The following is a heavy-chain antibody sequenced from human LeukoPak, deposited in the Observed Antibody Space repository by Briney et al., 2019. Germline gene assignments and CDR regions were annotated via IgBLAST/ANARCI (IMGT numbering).Heavy chain of an antibody. D-gene: IGHD5-24*01. CDR1: GYTFTSYG. V-gene: IGHV1-18*01. CDR3: AGDPSRRDGYREGWYFDL. CDR2: ISACNGNT. Sequence: GASVKVSCKASGYTFTSYGISWVRQAPGQGLEWMGWISACNGNTNYAQKLQSRVTMTTDTSTSTAYMELRSLRSDDTAVYYCAGDPSRRDGYREGWYFDLWGRGTLVTVSS. J-gene: IGHJ2*01.